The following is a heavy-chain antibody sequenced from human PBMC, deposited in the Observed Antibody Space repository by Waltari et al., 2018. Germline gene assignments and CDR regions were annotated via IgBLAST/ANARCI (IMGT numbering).Heavy chain of an antibody. CDR2: VYYTGST. V-gene: IGHV4-39*02. CDR3: ARTFMVRTIRSRGWFDP. CDR1: GDSITSSPNS. D-gene: IGHD3-10*01. Sequence: QLQLQESGPRLVKPSETLSLTCSVSGDSITSSPNSWAWIRQPPGKGLEWIGSVYYTGSTYYKASLKSRVTISVDTSKNYFSLSLTSVTATDTAIYFCARTFMVRTIRSRGWFDPWGQGTLVTVSS. J-gene: IGHJ5*02.